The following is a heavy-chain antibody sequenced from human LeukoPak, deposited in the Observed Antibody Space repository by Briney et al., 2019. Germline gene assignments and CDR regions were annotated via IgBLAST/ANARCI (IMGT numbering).Heavy chain of an antibody. CDR1: GFTFNSYW. CDR2: IYSGGST. D-gene: IGHD3-22*01. CDR3: ARRTPYYDSSGYFDY. J-gene: IGHJ4*02. Sequence: PGGSLRLSCAASGFTFNSYWMSWVRQAPGKGLEWVSVIYSGGSTYYADSVKGRFTISRDNSKNTLYLQMNSLRVEDTAVYYCARRTPYYDSSGYFDYWGQGTLVTVSS. V-gene: IGHV3-53*01.